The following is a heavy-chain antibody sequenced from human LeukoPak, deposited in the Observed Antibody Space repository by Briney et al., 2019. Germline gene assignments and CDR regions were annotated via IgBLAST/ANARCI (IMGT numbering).Heavy chain of an antibody. CDR3: ARDPYDFWSGYYTYYYYYYMDV. CDR2: ISAYNGNT. Sequence: ASVKVSCKASGYTFTSYGISWVRQAPGQGLEWMGWISAYNGNTNYAQKLQGRVTMTTDTSTSTAYMELRSLRSDDTAVYYCARDPYDFWSGYYTYYYYYYMDVWGKGTTVTVSS. J-gene: IGHJ6*03. CDR1: GYTFTSYG. V-gene: IGHV1-18*01. D-gene: IGHD3-3*01.